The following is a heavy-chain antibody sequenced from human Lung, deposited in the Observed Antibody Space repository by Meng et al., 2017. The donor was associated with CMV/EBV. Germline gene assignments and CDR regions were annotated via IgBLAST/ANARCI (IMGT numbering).Heavy chain of an antibody. D-gene: IGHD6-13*01. V-gene: IGHV3-30-3*01. CDR3: ATVISSYSSTWEYNLYYAYYGMDD. CDR2: ISNDGSTE. CDR1: GFSFSTYG. Sequence: SCEASGFSFSTYGMHWVRQAPGKGLEWVALISNDGSTEYYADSVEGRFTISRDNSKNTLYLQMNSLRTEDTAVYYCATVISSYSSTWEYNLYYAYYGMDDXGQGXTVTVSS. J-gene: IGHJ6*02.